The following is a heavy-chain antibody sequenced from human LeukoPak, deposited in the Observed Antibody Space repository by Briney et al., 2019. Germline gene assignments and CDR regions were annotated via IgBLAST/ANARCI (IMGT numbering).Heavy chain of an antibody. J-gene: IGHJ4*02. D-gene: IGHD4/OR15-4a*01. CDR3: AKQFLGAN. CDR2: INAVDADT. Sequence: GGSLRLSCAGTGFMFSSFPMTWVRQAPGKGLEWVSTINAVDADTYYADSVKGRFTVSRDNSKNTPYLQMNSLRAEDTAVYYCAKQFLGANWGQGTLVIVSS. V-gene: IGHV3-23*01. CDR1: GFMFSSFP.